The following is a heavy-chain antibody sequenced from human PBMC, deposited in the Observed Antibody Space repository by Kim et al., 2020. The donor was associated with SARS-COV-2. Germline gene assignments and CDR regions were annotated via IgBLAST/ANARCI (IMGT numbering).Heavy chain of an antibody. CDR1: GGTFSSYA. CDR2: IIPIFGTA. D-gene: IGHD5-12*01. J-gene: IGHJ4*02. V-gene: IGHV1-69*13. CDR3: AGRGYSGYSRSYYFDY. Sequence: SVKVSCKASGGTFSSYAISWVRQAPGQGLEWMGGIIPIFGTANYAQKFQGRVTITADESTSTAYMELSSLRSEDTAVYYCAGRGYSGYSRSYYFDYWGQGTLVTVSS.